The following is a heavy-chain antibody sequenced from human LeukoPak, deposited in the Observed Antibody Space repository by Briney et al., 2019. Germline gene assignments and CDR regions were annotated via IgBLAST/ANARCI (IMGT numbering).Heavy chain of an antibody. V-gene: IGHV4-30-4*01. CDR1: GGSISSGDYY. J-gene: IGHJ5*02. CDR2: IYYSGST. CDR3: ARYTVTTIGFDP. Sequence: SETLSLTCTVSGGSISSGDYYWSWIRQPPGKGLEWIGYIYYSGSTYYNPSLKSRVTISVDTSKNQFSLKLSSVTAADTAEYYCARYTVTTIGFDPWGQGTLVTVSS. D-gene: IGHD4-17*01.